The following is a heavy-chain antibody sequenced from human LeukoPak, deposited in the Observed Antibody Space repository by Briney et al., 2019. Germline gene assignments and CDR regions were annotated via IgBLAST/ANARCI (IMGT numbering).Heavy chain of an antibody. V-gene: IGHV1-3*01. CDR1: GGTFSSYG. D-gene: IGHD2-2*01. Sequence: ASVTVSCTASGGTFSSYGISWVRQAPGQRLEWMGWINAGNGNTKYSQKFQGRVTITRDTSASTAYMELSSLRSEDTAVYYCARDRCSSTSCFYYYYYYGMDVWGQGTTVTVSS. CDR3: ARDRCSSTSCFYYYYYYGMDV. CDR2: INAGNGNT. J-gene: IGHJ6*02.